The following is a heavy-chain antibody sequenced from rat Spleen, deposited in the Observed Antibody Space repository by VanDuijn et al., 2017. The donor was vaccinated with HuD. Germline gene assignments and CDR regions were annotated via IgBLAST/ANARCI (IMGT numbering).Heavy chain of an antibody. J-gene: IGHJ2*01. V-gene: IGHV2-43*01. CDR3: ARDHTFYGYKGYFDY. D-gene: IGHD1-9*01. CDR2: IWTDGST. CDR1: GFSLTSYP. Sequence: QVQLKESGPGLVQPSQTLSLACTVSGFSLTSYPVHWVRQPSGKGLEWIGVIWTDGSTEYNSTLKSRLSISRDTSKSQVFLKLNSLQTEDTATYYCARDHTFYGYKGYFDYWGQGVMVTVSS.